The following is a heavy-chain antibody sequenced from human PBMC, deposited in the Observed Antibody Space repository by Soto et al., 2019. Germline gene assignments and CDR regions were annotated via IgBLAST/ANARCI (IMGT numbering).Heavy chain of an antibody. CDR1: GLTFSNYA. Sequence: GGSLRLSCATSGLTFSNYAMSWVRQAPGKGLEWVSLISATGGGTYYADSVKGRFTISRDNSHNTLYLQVHSLTAEDTAVYYCAKDRRAGGNSAFYFDFWGQGAQVTVSS. D-gene: IGHD3-16*01. CDR3: AKDRRAGGNSAFYFDF. V-gene: IGHV3-23*01. CDR2: ISATGGGT. J-gene: IGHJ4*02.